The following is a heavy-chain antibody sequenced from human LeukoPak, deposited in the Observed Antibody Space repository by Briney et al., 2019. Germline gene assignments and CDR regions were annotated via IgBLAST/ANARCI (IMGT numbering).Heavy chain of an antibody. J-gene: IGHJ6*02. CDR1: GFTFNNYW. CDR2: INNDGSSA. V-gene: IGHV3-74*01. D-gene: IGHD1-1*01. CDR3: ARRGTGHGMDV. Sequence: GGSLRLSCAASGFTFNNYWIHWVRQVPGKGLVWVSRINNDGSSASYVDSVKGRFTISRGNAKNTLFLQMNSLRAEDTAVYYCARRGTGHGMDVWGQGTTVIVSS.